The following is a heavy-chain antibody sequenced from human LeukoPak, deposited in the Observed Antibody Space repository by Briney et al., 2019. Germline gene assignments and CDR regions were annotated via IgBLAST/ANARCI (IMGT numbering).Heavy chain of an antibody. CDR3: ARCRLVVAGSCDY. D-gene: IGHD6-19*01. CDR1: GFTFSNYW. V-gene: IGHV3-7*01. J-gene: IGHJ4*02. Sequence: GGPLSLSCAASGFTFSNYWMSWVRQAPGKGLEWVANIKQDEFEKYYVDSVKGRFTISRDNAKNSLYLQMNGLRAEDTAVYYCARCRLVVAGSCDYWGQGTLVTVSS. CDR2: IKQDEFEK.